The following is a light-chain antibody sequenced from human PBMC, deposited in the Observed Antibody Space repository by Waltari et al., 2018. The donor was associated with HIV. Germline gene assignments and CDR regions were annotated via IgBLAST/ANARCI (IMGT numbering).Light chain of an antibody. V-gene: IGLV1-40*01. Sequence: QSVLTQPPSVSGAPGQRVTTSFTGSSSNIGASKDVHWYQHRPGPAPHFLIQRNTSRPSGVPARFSGSKSGTSAPLAITGLRAEDEADYFCQSFDNGLSGVFGGGTKLTVL. CDR3: QSFDNGLSGV. J-gene: IGLJ2*01. CDR1: SSNIGASKD. CDR2: RNT.